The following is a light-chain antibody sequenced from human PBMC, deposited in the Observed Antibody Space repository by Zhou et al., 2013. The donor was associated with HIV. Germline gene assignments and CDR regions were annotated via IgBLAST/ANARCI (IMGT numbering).Light chain of an antibody. CDR3: SSYTSSSTLI. V-gene: IGLV2-8*01. Sequence: QSALTQPPSASGSPGQSVTISCTGTSSDVGNYNYVSWYQQHPGKAPKVILYEVNKRPSGVPDRFSGSKSGNTASLTVSGLQAEDEADYYCSSYTSSSTLIFGGGTKLTVL. CDR2: EVN. CDR1: SSDVGNYNY. J-gene: IGLJ2*01.